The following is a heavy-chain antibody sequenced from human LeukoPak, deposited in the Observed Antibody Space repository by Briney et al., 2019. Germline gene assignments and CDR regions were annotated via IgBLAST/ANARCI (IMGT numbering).Heavy chain of an antibody. CDR2: IYYSGST. CDR1: GGSISSSSYY. Sequence: PSETLSLTCTVSGGSISSSSYYWGWLRQPPGKGLEWIGSIYYSGSTYYNPSLKSRVTISVDTSKNQFSLKLSSLTAADTALYYCARHEEGRPVPASLDVWGQGTTVTVSS. D-gene: IGHD2-2*01. J-gene: IGHJ6*02. V-gene: IGHV4-39*01. CDR3: ARHEEGRPVPASLDV.